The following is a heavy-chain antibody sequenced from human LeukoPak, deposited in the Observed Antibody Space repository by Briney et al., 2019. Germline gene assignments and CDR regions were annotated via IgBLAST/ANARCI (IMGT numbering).Heavy chain of an antibody. CDR3: ARDGVRRYCSGGSCYLSLDY. CDR2: IIPIFGTA. CDR1: GGTFSSYA. J-gene: IGHJ4*02. D-gene: IGHD2-15*01. V-gene: IGHV1-69*05. Sequence: SVKVSCKASGGTFSSYAISWVRQAPGQGLEWMGGIIPIFGTANYAQKFQGRVTITTDESTSTAYMELSSLRTEDTAVYYCARDGVRRYCSGGSCYLSLDYWGQGTLVTVSS.